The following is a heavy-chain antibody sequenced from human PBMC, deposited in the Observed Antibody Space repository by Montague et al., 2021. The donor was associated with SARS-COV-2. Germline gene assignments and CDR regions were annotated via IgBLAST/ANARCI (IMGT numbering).Heavy chain of an antibody. D-gene: IGHD3-22*01. CDR3: SRASVTMIGWCTRYSWFNP. Sequence: SETLSLTCSVSGGSMSGYYWSWIRQPPGKGLEWIAYINHIGSTNHNPSLMSRVTISVDASKNQFSLKLRSMTPADTAVYYCSRASVTMIGWCTRYSWFNPWGQGTLVTVSS. CDR2: INHIGST. J-gene: IGHJ5*02. CDR1: GGSMSGYY. V-gene: IGHV4-59*01.